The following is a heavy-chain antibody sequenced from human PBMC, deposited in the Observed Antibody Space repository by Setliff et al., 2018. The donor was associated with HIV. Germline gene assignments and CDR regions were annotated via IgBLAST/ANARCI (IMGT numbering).Heavy chain of an antibody. V-gene: IGHV4-34*01. CDR2: INHSGST. D-gene: IGHD2-21*01. CDR1: GGSFSGYY. J-gene: IGHJ4*02. CDR3: AIHLRPPYYIDY. Sequence: SETLSLTCAVYGGSFSGYYWSWIRQPPGKGLEWIGEINHSGSTNYNPSLKSRVTISVDTSKNQFSLNLSSATAADTAVYYCAIHLRPPYYIDYWGQGMLVTVSS.